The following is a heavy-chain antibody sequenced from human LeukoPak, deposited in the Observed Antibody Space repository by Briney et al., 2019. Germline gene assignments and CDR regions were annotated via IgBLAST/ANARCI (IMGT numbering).Heavy chain of an antibody. CDR2: ISSSAKTV. CDR3: ARDIEYITLPLDH. Sequence: GGSLRLSCAASGFTFSSYEMNWVRQAPGKGLEWVSYISSSAKTVYYADSVKGRFFISRDNAKNSLYLQMTSLRVEDTAVYYCARDIEYITLPLDHWGQGTPVTVSS. V-gene: IGHV3-48*03. D-gene: IGHD6-6*01. J-gene: IGHJ1*01. CDR1: GFTFSSYE.